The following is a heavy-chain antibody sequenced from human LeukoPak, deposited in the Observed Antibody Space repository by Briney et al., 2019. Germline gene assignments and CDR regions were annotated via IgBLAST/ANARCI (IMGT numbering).Heavy chain of an antibody. CDR3: ATDFRVAGTYEYGVEASLDY. Sequence: PGGSLRLSCEASGFTFSRYGMHWVRQVPGKGLEWVAVISYDGSKRYYVDSVKGRVTISRDNPKNTAYLEMNSLRAEDTAVYYCATDFRVAGTYEYGVEASLDYWGQGIPVTVSS. V-gene: IGHV3-30*03. CDR1: GFTFSRYG. D-gene: IGHD3-10*01. J-gene: IGHJ4*02. CDR2: ISYDGSKR.